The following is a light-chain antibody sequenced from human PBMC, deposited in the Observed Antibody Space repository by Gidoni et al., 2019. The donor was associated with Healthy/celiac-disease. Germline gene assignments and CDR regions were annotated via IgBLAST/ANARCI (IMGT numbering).Light chain of an antibody. Sequence: EIVMTQSPATLSVSPGERATLSCRASQSVSSNLAWYQQKPGQAPRLLIYGASTRATGIPARFSGSGYGTEFTLTISSLQSEDFAVYYCQQYNNWSSAFGQGTKVEIK. CDR1: QSVSSN. V-gene: IGKV3-15*01. CDR2: GAS. J-gene: IGKJ1*01. CDR3: QQYNNWSSA.